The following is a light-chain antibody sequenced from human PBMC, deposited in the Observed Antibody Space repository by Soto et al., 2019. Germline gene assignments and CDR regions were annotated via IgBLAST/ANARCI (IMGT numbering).Light chain of an antibody. CDR3: QVWDSSSDRGV. V-gene: IGLV3-21*04. Sequence: SSELTQPPSVSVAPGLTARITCGGNNIGSKSVHWYQQKPGQAPVLVIYYDSDRPSGIPERFSGSNSGNTATLTISRVEAGDEADYYCQVWDSSSDRGVFGTGTKLTVL. J-gene: IGLJ1*01. CDR2: YDS. CDR1: NIGSKS.